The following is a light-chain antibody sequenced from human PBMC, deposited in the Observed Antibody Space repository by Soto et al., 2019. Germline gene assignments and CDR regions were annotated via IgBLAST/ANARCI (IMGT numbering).Light chain of an antibody. CDR1: TSNIGNNG. Sequence: QLVLTQPPSVSEAPRQTVVISCSGSTSNIGNNGVSWYQQLPGKAPKVVIYYNDLLPSGVSDRFSGSKSGTSASLAISGLQSDDEADYYCAAWDDSLNCVVFGGGTQLTVL. V-gene: IGLV1-36*01. J-gene: IGLJ2*01. CDR2: YND. CDR3: AAWDDSLNCVV.